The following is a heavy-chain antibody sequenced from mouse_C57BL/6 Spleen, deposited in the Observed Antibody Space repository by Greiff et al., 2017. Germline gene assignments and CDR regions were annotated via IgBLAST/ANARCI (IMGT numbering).Heavy chain of an antibody. J-gene: IGHJ2*01. CDR3: YYYGSSFDD. Sequence: QVQLQQSGAELVRPGASVTLSCKASGYTFTDYEMHWVKQTPVHGLEWIGAIDPETGGTAYNQKFKGKAILTADKSSSTAYMELRSLTSEDSAVYYCYYYGSSFDDWGQGTTLTVSS. CDR1: GYTFTDYE. D-gene: IGHD1-1*01. V-gene: IGHV1-15*01. CDR2: IDPETGGT.